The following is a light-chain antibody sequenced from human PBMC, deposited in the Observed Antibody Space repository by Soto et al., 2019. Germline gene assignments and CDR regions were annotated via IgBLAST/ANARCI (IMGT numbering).Light chain of an antibody. CDR3: QQRSTWPPIT. CDR1: QSVDLW. Sequence: DMQMTQSPSTLSASVGDRVTITCRASQSVDLWLAWYQQKPGKAPKLLIYDASRLESGVPSRFSGSGSGTEFTLTISSLEPEDFAVYYCQQRSTWPPITFGQGTRLEIK. CDR2: DAS. J-gene: IGKJ5*01. V-gene: IGKV1-5*01.